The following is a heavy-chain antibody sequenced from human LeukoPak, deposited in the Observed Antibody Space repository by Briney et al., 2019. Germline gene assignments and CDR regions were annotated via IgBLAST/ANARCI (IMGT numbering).Heavy chain of an antibody. V-gene: IGHV1-46*01. D-gene: IGHD6-19*01. J-gene: IGHJ6*03. Sequence: AASVKVSCKASGFTFTNCNLHWVRQAPGQRLEWMGIINPSGGSTKYAQKFQGRVTITADKSTNTAYMDLSSLRSEDTAMYYCARWGDAYSSGWSDYYYYYYMDVWGKGTTVTVSS. CDR2: INPSGGST. CDR3: ARWGDAYSSGWSDYYYYYYMDV. CDR1: GFTFTNCN.